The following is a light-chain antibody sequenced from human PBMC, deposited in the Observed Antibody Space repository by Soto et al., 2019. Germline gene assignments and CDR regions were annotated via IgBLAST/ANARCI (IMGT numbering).Light chain of an antibody. V-gene: IGKV1-39*01. Sequence: DIQMTQSPSSLSASLGDRVTITCRASQNINSHLNWYQQKPGKAPKVLIYAASSLPSGVTSRFSGSGSGTDFPATIRSLEAEDVATYYWHQSHITTLFTFGKGTKLEI. CDR2: AAS. J-gene: IGKJ2*01. CDR3: HQSHITTLFT. CDR1: QNINSH.